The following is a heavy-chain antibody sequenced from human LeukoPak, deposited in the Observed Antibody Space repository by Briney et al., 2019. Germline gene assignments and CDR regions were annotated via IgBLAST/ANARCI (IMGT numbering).Heavy chain of an antibody. J-gene: IGHJ6*02. Sequence: PGGSLRLSCAASGFTFISYWMHWVRQAPGKGLVWVSRINSDGSTTSYAASVKGRFTISRDTAKNSLYLQMNSLGADDTAVYYCAGGTGMDVWGQGTTVTVSS. D-gene: IGHD1-1*01. CDR1: GFTFISYW. V-gene: IGHV3-74*01. CDR3: AGGTGMDV. CDR2: INSDGSTT.